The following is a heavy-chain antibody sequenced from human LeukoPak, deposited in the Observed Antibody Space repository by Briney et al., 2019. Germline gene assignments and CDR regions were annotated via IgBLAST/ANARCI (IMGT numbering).Heavy chain of an antibody. Sequence: GGSLRLSCAASGFTFSSYWMSWVRQAPGKGREWVANIKQDGSEKYYVDSVKGRFNISRDNAKNSLYLQMNSLRAEDTAVYYCAGECGSCYPGRVYYMDVWGKGTTVTVSS. D-gene: IGHD2-15*01. CDR2: IKQDGSEK. CDR3: AGECGSCYPGRVYYMDV. J-gene: IGHJ6*03. CDR1: GFTFSSYW. V-gene: IGHV3-7*01.